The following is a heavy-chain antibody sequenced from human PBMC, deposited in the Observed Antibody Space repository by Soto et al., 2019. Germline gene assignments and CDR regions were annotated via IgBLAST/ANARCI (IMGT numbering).Heavy chain of an antibody. CDR3: ARAAFTIKGEYYYATDV. CDR1: GFAFSTFD. CDR2: IGTLSDT. J-gene: IGHJ6*02. V-gene: IGHV3-13*01. D-gene: IGHD3-3*02. Sequence: GGSLRLSCAGSGFAFSTFDIHWVRQAPGKGLEWVSGIGTLSDTFYAASVQGRFTISRQNAKNSVYLQMNSLRAEDTAVYYCARAAFTIKGEYYYATDVWGHGTTVTVSS.